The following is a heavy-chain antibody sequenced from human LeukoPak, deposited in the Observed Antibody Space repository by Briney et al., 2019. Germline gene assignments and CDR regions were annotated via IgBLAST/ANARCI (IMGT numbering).Heavy chain of an antibody. J-gene: IGHJ6*03. CDR1: GGSISPYY. CDR3: ARGAGYSREVNYYHYMDV. D-gene: IGHD5-12*01. Sequence: PSETLSLTCTVSGGSISPYYWSWIRQPPGKGLEWIGYIYYSGSTNYSPSLKSRVTISLDTSKNQFSLKLTSVTAADTAVYYCARGAGYSREVNYYHYMDVWGKGTTVTVSS. CDR2: IYYSGST. V-gene: IGHV4-59*12.